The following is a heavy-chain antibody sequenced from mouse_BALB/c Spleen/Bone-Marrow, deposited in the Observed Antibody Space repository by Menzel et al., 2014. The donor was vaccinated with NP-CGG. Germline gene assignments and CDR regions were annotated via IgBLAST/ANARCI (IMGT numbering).Heavy chain of an antibody. CDR1: GLKINDTY. Sequence: PGASVIVAGRASGLKINDTYMDWGKQCPEQVLEWIGRIDPAPGNTKYDPKFQGKATITADTSSNTAYLQLSSLTPEDTAVYYCARSGGYGNY. J-gene: IGHJ2*01. D-gene: IGHD2-10*02. CDR2: IDPAPGNT. CDR3: ARSGGYGNY. V-gene: IGHV14-3*02.